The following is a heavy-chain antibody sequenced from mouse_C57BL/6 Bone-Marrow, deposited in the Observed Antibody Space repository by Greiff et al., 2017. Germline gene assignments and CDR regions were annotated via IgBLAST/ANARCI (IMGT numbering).Heavy chain of an antibody. CDR3: ARGRDLLWLRRGFDY. Sequence: QVHVKQPGAELVKPGASVKLSCKASGYTFTSYWMHWVKQRPGQGLEWIGMIHPNSGSTNYNEKFKSKATLTVDKSSSTAYMQLSSLTSEDSAVYYCARGRDLLWLRRGFDYWGQGTTLTVSS. CDR1: GYTFTSYW. V-gene: IGHV1-64*01. D-gene: IGHD2-2*01. J-gene: IGHJ2*01. CDR2: IHPNSGST.